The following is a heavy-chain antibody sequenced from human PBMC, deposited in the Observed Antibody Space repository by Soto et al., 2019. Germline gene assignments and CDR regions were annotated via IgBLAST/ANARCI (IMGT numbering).Heavy chain of an antibody. D-gene: IGHD2-2*01. J-gene: IGHJ4*02. CDR2: MSHDGNNK. CDR3: GSTGCQINIVHF. CDR1: GFTFSNYG. V-gene: IGHV3-30*03. Sequence: QVQLVESGGGVVQPGRSLRLSCAASGFTFSNYGMHWVRQAPGKGPEWVTIMSHDGNNKFYADSVKGRFTISRDNSKSTLYLQLDSLRAEATDVYYCGSTGCQINIVHFWCQGTRVIVSS.